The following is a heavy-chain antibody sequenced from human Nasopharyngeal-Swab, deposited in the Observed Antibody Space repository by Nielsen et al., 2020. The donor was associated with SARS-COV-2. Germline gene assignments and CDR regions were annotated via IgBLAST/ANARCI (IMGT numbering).Heavy chain of an antibody. J-gene: IGHJ5*02. CDR3: AKEGATGWFDP. CDR2: ISHNSGT. CDR1: GVSITSQY. V-gene: IGHV4-59*11. Sequence: GSLRLSCTVSGVSITSQYWSWIRHPPGKGLEWIGYISHNSGTSYHPSLKSRVTMFMDTSKNQFSLRLTSVTAADTAVYYCAKEGATGWFDPCGQGTLVTVSS.